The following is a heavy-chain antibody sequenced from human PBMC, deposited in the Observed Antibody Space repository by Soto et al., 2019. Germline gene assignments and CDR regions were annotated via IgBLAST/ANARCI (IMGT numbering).Heavy chain of an antibody. J-gene: IGHJ4*02. D-gene: IGHD3-16*02. CDR2: INHSGST. V-gene: IGHV4-34*01. CDR3: ARGYDYIWGSYRPLSD. Sequence: QVQLQQWGAGLLKPSETLSLTCAVYGGSFSGYYWSWIRQPPGKGLEWIGEINHSGSTNYNPSLKSRVTISVDTSKNQFSLKLSSVTAADTAVYYCARGYDYIWGSYRPLSDWGQGTLVTVSS. CDR1: GGSFSGYY.